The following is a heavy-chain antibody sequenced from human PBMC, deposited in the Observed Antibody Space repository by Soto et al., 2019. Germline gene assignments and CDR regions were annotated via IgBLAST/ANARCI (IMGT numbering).Heavy chain of an antibody. J-gene: IGHJ6*02. CDR3: ASDLGRYYYYGMDV. Sequence: HPGGSLKLSCAASGFSFSSYGMHWVRQAPGKGLERVAVISYDGSNKYYADSVKGRITISRDNSKNTLYLQMNSLRAEDTAVYYCASDLGRYYYYGMDVWGQGTTVNVSS. CDR1: GFSFSSYG. D-gene: IGHD7-27*01. V-gene: IGHV3-30*03. CDR2: ISYDGSNK.